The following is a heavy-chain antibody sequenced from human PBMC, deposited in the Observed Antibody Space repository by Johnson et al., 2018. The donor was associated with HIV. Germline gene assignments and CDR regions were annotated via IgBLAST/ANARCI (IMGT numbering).Heavy chain of an antibody. CDR1: EFTFNSYW. CDR2: INQDGTEE. V-gene: IGHV3-7*01. D-gene: IGHD6-19*01. J-gene: IGHJ3*02. CDR3: ARERGYSSVLWKLSEAAFDI. Sequence: VQLVESGGGLVQPGGSLRLSCAGSEFTFNSYWMSWVRQAPGEGLEWVANINQDGTEEYYADSMRGRFTISRDNTKNSLYLEMNSLRAEDTAVYYCARERGYSSVLWKLSEAAFDIWGQGTMVTVSS.